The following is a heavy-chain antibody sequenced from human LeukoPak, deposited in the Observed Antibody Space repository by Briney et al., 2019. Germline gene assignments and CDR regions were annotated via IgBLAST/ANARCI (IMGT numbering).Heavy chain of an antibody. CDR3: ARSPLYTKYSSTWYLDY. CDR2: ISGSGGST. CDR1: GITFSTYA. D-gene: IGHD6-13*01. Sequence: PGGSLRLSCAASGITFSTYAMSWVRQAPGKRLEWVSAISGSGGSTYYADSVKGRFTISRDNSKNTLYLQMNSLRAEDTAVYYCARSPLYTKYSSTWYLDYWGQGTLDTVSS. V-gene: IGHV3-23*01. J-gene: IGHJ4*02.